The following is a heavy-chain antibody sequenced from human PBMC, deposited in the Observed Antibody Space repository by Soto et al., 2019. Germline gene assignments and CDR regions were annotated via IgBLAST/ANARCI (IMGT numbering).Heavy chain of an antibody. CDR1: GYTFTSYG. CDR2: ISAYNGNT. J-gene: IGHJ5*02. CDR3: ARDLGYCSSTSCYSPNWFDP. V-gene: IGHV1-18*01. Sequence: QVQLVQSGAEVKKPGASVKVSCKASGYTFTSYGISWVRQAPGQGLEWRGWISAYNGNTNYAQKLQGRVTMTTDTSTSTAYMELRSLRSDDTAVYYCARDLGYCSSTSCYSPNWFDPWGQGTLVTVSS. D-gene: IGHD2-2*02.